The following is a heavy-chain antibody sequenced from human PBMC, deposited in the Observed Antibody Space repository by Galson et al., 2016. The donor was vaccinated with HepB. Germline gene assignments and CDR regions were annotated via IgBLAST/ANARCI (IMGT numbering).Heavy chain of an antibody. CDR1: GFTFSSYG. CDR2: IWYDGSNK. D-gene: IGHD6-13*01. CDR3: AREAPIAAPGANDC. Sequence: SLRLSCAASGFTFSSYGMHWVRQAPGKGLEWMAVIWYDGSNKYYGDSVKGRFTISRDNSKNTLYLQMNSLRAEDTAIYYCAREAPIAAPGANDCWGQGTQVTVSS. J-gene: IGHJ4*02. V-gene: IGHV3-33*01.